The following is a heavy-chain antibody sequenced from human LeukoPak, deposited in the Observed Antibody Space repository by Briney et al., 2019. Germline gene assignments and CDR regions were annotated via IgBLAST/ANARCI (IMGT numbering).Heavy chain of an antibody. CDR3: ARSGSITNFGTEYYYYGMDV. V-gene: IGHV1-46*01. J-gene: IGHJ6*02. Sequence: ASVKVSCKASGYTFTSYYMHWVRQAPGQGLEWMGIINPSGGSTTYAQKFQGRVTMTRDTSTSTVYMELSSLRSEDPAVYYCARSGSITNFGTEYYYYGMDVWGQGTTVTVSS. CDR2: INPSGGST. CDR1: GYTFTSYY. D-gene: IGHD3-3*01.